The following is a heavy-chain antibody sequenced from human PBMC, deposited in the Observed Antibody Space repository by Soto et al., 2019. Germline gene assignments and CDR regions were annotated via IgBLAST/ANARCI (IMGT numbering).Heavy chain of an antibody. V-gene: IGHV4-59*11. CDR3: ARVGSSGWSPDY. J-gene: IGHJ4*02. CDR2: IFYSGVT. D-gene: IGHD6-19*01. Sequence: PSETLSLTCTVSGGSISCHYWTWIRQPPGKELEWIGYIFYSGVTNYNPSLKSRVTLSVDTSKNQFSLNLRSVTAEDTALYYCARVGSSGWSPDYWGRGTLVTVSS. CDR1: GGSISCHY.